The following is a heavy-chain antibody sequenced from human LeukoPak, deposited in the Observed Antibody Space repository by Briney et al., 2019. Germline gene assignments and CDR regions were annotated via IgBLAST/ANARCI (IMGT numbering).Heavy chain of an antibody. CDR1: GDAITGSSYF. J-gene: IGHJ4*02. CDR2: LYYTGTT. D-gene: IGHD3-22*01. CDR3: ARQYYDSTGYYYFDT. V-gene: IGHV4-39*01. Sequence: SSETLSLTCTVSGDAITGSSYFWGWIRQAPGKGLEWIGSLYYTGTTHSSPSLKSRVTMSADTSQNQFSLKLNSVTAADTAVYYCARQYYDSTGYYYFDTGAREPWSPSPQ.